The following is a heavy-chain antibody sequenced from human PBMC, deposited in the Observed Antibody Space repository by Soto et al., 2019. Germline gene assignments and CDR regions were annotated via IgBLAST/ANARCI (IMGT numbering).Heavy chain of an antibody. CDR1: GMTFNRNG. V-gene: IGHV3-33*01. CDR3: ARDRSAGDYFYYGMDV. J-gene: IGHJ6*02. Sequence: GGSLRLSGEASGMTFNRNGIHWVRQAPGKGLEWVAVIWYDGSKTAYSDSVKGRFTISRDNAKNTLYLQMNSVRDEDTAIYYCARDRSAGDYFYYGMDVWGQGTTVTVSS. D-gene: IGHD1-1*01. CDR2: IWYDGSKT.